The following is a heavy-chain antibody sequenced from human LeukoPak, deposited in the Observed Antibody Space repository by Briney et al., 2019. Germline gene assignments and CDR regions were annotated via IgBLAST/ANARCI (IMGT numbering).Heavy chain of an antibody. Sequence: ASVKVSCKASGYTFTSYDINWVRQATGQGLVWMGWMNPNSGNTGYAQKFQGRVTMTRNTSISTAYMELSSLRSEDTAVYYCARGPSSGWEYYYYYMDVWGKGTTVTISS. D-gene: IGHD6-19*01. V-gene: IGHV1-8*01. CDR1: GYTFTSYD. CDR3: ARGPSSGWEYYYYYMDV. CDR2: MNPNSGNT. J-gene: IGHJ6*03.